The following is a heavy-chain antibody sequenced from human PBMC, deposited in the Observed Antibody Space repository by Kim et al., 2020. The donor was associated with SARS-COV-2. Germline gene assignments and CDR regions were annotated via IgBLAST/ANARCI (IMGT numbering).Heavy chain of an antibody. D-gene: IGHD3-16*01. CDR2: VNHSGIT. Sequence: SETLSLTCAVHGGSFSDYYLTWIRQSPGKGLEWIGEVNHSGITKYNPSLKSRVTMSVDTSKNQFSLKLNSVTAADTAVYYCAVANIGADSINDFWGQGTLVTVSS. CDR1: GGSFSDYY. J-gene: IGHJ4*01. V-gene: IGHV4-34*01. CDR3: AVANIGADSINDF.